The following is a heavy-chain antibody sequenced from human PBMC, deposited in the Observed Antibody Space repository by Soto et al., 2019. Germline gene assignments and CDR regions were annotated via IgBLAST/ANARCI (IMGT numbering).Heavy chain of an antibody. J-gene: IGHJ6*02. Sequence: ASVKVSFKASGYSFTGYYMHWVRQAPGQGLEWMGWINPNSGGTNYAQKFQGWVTMTRDTSISTAYMELSRLRSDDTAVYYCARDLRVDYDFWSGYYYYYYGMDVWGQGTTVTVSS. CDR3: ARDLRVDYDFWSGYYYYYYGMDV. CDR2: INPNSGGT. V-gene: IGHV1-2*04. D-gene: IGHD3-3*01. CDR1: GYSFTGYY.